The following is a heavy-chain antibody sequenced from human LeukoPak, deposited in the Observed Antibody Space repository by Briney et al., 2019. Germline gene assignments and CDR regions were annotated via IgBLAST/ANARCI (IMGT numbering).Heavy chain of an antibody. CDR2: IRYDGSNK. V-gene: IGHV3-30*02. Sequence: GGSLRLSCAASGFTFSSYGMHWVRQAPGKGLEWVAFIRYDGSNKYYADSVKGRFTISRDNSKNTLYLQMNSLRAEDTAVYYCAKDFRFIVVVPAATYFDYWGQGTLVTVSS. CDR1: GFTFSSYG. D-gene: IGHD2-2*01. J-gene: IGHJ4*02. CDR3: AKDFRFIVVVPAATYFDY.